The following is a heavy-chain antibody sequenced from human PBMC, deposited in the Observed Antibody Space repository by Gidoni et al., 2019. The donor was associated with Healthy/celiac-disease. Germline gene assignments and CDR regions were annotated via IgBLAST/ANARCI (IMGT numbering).Heavy chain of an antibody. J-gene: IGHJ4*02. CDR1: GGSFSGYY. D-gene: IGHD3-3*01. CDR2: INHSGST. CDR3: ARYDFWSGYGY. Sequence: QVQLQQWGAGLLKPSETLSLTCAVYGGSFSGYYWSWIRQPPGKGLEWIGEINHSGSTNYNPSLKSRVTIPVDTSKNQFSLKLSSVTAADTAVYYCARYDFWSGYGYWGQGTLVTVSS. V-gene: IGHV4-34*01.